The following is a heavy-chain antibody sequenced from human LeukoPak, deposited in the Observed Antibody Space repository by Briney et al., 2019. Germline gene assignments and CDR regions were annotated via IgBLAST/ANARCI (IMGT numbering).Heavy chain of an antibody. CDR3: VRGSSGTAVRGVSWAWFDP. J-gene: IGHJ5*02. D-gene: IGHD3-10*01. V-gene: IGHV3-7*05. Sequence: GGSLRLSCAASGFTFSSYRMTWVRQAPGKGLEWVANIKQDGSEKYYVDSVKGRFTISRDNAKNSLYLQTNSLRPEDTAVYYCVRGSSGTAVRGVSWAWFDPWGQGTLVTVSS. CDR1: GFTFSSYR. CDR2: IKQDGSEK.